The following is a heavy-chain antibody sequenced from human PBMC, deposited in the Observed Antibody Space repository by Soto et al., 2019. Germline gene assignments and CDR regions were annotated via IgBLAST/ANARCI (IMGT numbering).Heavy chain of an antibody. CDR3: AKNLSKTFYDYIWGSCRWDDY. CDR1: GITFSSYA. J-gene: IGHJ4*02. V-gene: IGHV3-23*01. Sequence: EVQLLESGGGLVQPGGSLRLSCAASGITFSSYAMSWVRQAPGKGLEWVSAISGSGGSTYYADSVKGRFTISRDNSKNTLYLQMNSLRADDTAVYYCAKNLSKTFYDYIWGSCRWDDYWGQGTLATVSS. D-gene: IGHD3-16*02. CDR2: ISGSGGST.